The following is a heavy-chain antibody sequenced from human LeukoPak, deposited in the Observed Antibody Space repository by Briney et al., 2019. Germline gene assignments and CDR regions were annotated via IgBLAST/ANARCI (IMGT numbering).Heavy chain of an antibody. D-gene: IGHD6-19*01. Sequence: GGSLRLSCAASGFTFSTYWMHWVRQAPGKGLVWVARIKGDGSSTIYADSVKGRFTISRDNSKNTVYLQMNSLRVEDTAIYYCARSGSGWFDRWGQGTLVTVSS. CDR2: IKGDGSST. CDR1: GFTFSTYW. J-gene: IGHJ5*02. CDR3: ARSGSGWFDR. V-gene: IGHV3-74*01.